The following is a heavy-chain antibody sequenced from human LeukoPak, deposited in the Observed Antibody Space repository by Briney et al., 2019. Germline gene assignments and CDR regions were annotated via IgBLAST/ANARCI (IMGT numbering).Heavy chain of an antibody. J-gene: IGHJ4*02. CDR1: GFTFSNYA. V-gene: IGHV3-30*04. D-gene: IGHD5-18*01. Sequence: QPGRSLRLSCAASGFTFSNYALHWVRQAPGKGLEWVAVISYDDTNKYYVDSVRGRFTISRDNSKSTLSLQMNSLRAEDTAIYYCPTYRQVLFPFDSWGQGTMVTVSS. CDR2: ISYDDTNK. CDR3: PTYRQVLFPFDS.